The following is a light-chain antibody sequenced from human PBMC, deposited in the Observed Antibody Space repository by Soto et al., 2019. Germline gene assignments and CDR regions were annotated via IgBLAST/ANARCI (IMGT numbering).Light chain of an antibody. CDR3: QQYNNWPPIT. CDR1: RGIKSN. CDR2: DAA. V-gene: IGKV3-15*01. Sequence: VVLTQSPDTLSVSPGERATLSCRASRGIKSNLAWYQQRPGQAPRLLIYDAATRATGVPARFSGSGSGTEFTLTISSLHSEDFAVYYCQQYNNWPPITFGQGTRLDI. J-gene: IGKJ5*01.